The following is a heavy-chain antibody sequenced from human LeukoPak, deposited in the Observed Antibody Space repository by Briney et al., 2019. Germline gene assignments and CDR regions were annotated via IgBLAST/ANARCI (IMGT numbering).Heavy chain of an antibody. V-gene: IGHV1-2*02. CDR2: INPNSGGT. Sequence: ASVKVSCNASGYTFTGYYMHWVRQAPGQGLEWMGWINPNSGGTNYAQKFQGRVTMTRDTSISTAYMELSRLRSDDTAVYYCARGTERGDYFDYWGQGTLVTVSS. D-gene: IGHD1-26*01. J-gene: IGHJ4*02. CDR1: GYTFTGYY. CDR3: ARGTERGDYFDY.